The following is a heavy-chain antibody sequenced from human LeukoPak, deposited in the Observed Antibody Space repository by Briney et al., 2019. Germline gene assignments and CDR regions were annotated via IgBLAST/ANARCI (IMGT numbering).Heavy chain of an antibody. CDR2: TSSDGSRN. CDR3: AKKLSGSYEEGMQQ. Sequence: GGSLRLSCAASGFPFSSYGMHWVRQAPGKGLEWVAVTSSDGSRNHYADSVKGRFTISRDNSKNTVYLQMSGLRAEDTAVYYCAKKLSGSYEEGMQQWGQGTLVTVSS. D-gene: IGHD1-26*01. J-gene: IGHJ1*01. V-gene: IGHV3-30*18. CDR1: GFPFSSYG.